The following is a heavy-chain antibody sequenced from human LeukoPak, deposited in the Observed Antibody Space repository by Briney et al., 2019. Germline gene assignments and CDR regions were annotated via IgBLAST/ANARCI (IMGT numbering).Heavy chain of an antibody. Sequence: SETLSLTCTVSGASISSGDYYWSWIRQPPGKGLEWIGYIYYSGSTYYTPSLKSRITISVDTSKNQFSLKLSSVTAADTAVYYCARTDFWYYGMDVWGQGTTVTVSS. V-gene: IGHV4-30-4*01. CDR1: GASISSGDYY. CDR2: IYYSGST. CDR3: ARTDFWYYGMDV. J-gene: IGHJ6*02. D-gene: IGHD3/OR15-3a*01.